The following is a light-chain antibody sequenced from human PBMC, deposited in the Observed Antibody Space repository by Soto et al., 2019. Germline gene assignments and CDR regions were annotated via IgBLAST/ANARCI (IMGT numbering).Light chain of an antibody. CDR2: GAS. J-gene: IGKJ5*01. V-gene: IGKV1-17*03. Sequence: DVQMTQSPSSMSGSVVDRFTITCLASHGISNYVALFEQKPGKVPKRLIYGASSLQSGVPSRFSGTGSGTEFTLTISSLQPEDFATYYCLQHNSYPPTFGQGTRLEI. CDR3: LQHNSYPPT. CDR1: HGISNY.